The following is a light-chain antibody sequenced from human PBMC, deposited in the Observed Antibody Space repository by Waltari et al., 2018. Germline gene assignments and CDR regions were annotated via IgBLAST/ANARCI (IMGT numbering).Light chain of an antibody. CDR2: WSS. CDR3: QHYYTSPPT. Sequence: DIVMTQSPDSLAVSLGESATINCQSSQSVLSISDNNNYLAWYQQKPGQPPKLFIYWSSTRESGVPDRFSGSGSGTDFALTISSLQAEDVAVYYCQHYYTSPPTFGGGTKVEIK. CDR1: QSVLSISDNNNY. V-gene: IGKV4-1*01. J-gene: IGKJ4*01.